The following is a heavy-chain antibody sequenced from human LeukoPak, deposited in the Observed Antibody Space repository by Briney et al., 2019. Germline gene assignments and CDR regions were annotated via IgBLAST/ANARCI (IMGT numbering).Heavy chain of an antibody. CDR1: GFTLSLYS. CDR2: IGRSSQYI. Sequence: PGGSLRLSCTASGFTLSLYSMHWVRQAPGKGLEWVSSIGRSSQYIYYGDSVRGRFTISRDNAKNSLYLDMNSLRVEDTARYYCARDTSPSSGSTYFDAFDMWGQGTMVSVSS. D-gene: IGHD1-1*01. V-gene: IGHV3-21*01. J-gene: IGHJ3*02. CDR3: ARDTSPSSGSTYFDAFDM.